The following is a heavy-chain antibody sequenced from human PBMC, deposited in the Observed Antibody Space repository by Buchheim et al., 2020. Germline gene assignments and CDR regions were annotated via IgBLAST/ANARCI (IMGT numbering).Heavy chain of an antibody. CDR2: IKQDGSEK. Sequence: EVQLVESGGGLVQPGGSLRLPCAASGFTFSSYWKSWVRQAPGKGLEWVANIKQDGSEKYYVDSVKGRFTISRDNAKNSLYLQMNSLRAEDTAVYYCARDAEYSYGYWYSDYWGQGTL. J-gene: IGHJ4*02. CDR3: ARDAEYSYGYWYSDY. V-gene: IGHV3-7*01. CDR1: GFTFSSYW. D-gene: IGHD5-18*01.